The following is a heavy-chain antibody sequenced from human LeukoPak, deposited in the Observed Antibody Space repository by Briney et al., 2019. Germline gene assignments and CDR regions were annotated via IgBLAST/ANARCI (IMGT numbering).Heavy chain of an antibody. J-gene: IGHJ3*02. CDR2: IKQDGSEK. CDR3: ASDTDYYDSSGYWSFDI. V-gene: IGHV3-7*01. Sequence: PGGSLRLSCAASGFTFSSYWMSWVRQAPGKGLEWVANIKQDGSEKYYVDSVKGRFTISRDNAKNSLYLQMNSLRAEDTAVYYCASDTDYYDSSGYWSFDIWGQGTMVTVSS. D-gene: IGHD3-22*01. CDR1: GFTFSSYW.